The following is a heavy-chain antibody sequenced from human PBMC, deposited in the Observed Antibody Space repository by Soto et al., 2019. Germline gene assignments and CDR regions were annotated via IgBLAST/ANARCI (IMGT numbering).Heavy chain of an antibody. CDR3: ATEYSNSPEALDF. Sequence: SETLSLTCTVSGVSVNSDNYYWSWIRQPPGKGLEWIGHIYNTRSTTYNPSLKSRVTISLDTSRNHFSLSLNSVTAADTAVFYCATEYSNSPEALDFWGRGTLVTVSS. J-gene: IGHJ4*02. V-gene: IGHV4-61*03. D-gene: IGHD6-6*01. CDR1: GVSVNSDNYY. CDR2: IYNTRST.